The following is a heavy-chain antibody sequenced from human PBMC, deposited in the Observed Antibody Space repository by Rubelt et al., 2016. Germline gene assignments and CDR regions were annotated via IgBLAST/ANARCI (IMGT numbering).Heavy chain of an antibody. Sequence: QVQLVESGGGLVQPGGSLRLSCAASGFIFSTYAMHWVRQAPGKGLQWVAVISHDGVNKYYADSVKGRFTISRDNSKNTLYLQMNSLRAEDTAVYYCARGRYYYYWGQGTLVTVSS. CDR1: GFIFSTYA. CDR3: ARGRYYYY. CDR2: ISHDGVNK. J-gene: IGHJ4*02. V-gene: IGHV3-30*14. D-gene: IGHD3-16*01.